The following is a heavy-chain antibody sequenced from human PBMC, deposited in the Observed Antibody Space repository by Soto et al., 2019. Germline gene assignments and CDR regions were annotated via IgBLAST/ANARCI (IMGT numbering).Heavy chain of an antibody. V-gene: IGHV3-30*18. CDR1: GFTFSSYG. Sequence: GGSLRLSCAASGFTFSSYGMHWVRQAPGKGLEWVAVISYDGSNKYYADSVKGRFTISRDNSKNTLYLQMNSLRAEDTAVYYCAKDYRIAAFYYFDYWGQGTLVTVSS. J-gene: IGHJ4*02. D-gene: IGHD6-6*01. CDR2: ISYDGSNK. CDR3: AKDYRIAAFYYFDY.